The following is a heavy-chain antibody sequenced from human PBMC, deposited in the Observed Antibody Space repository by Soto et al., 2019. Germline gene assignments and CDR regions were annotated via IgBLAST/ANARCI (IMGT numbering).Heavy chain of an antibody. J-gene: IGHJ4*02. Sequence: EVELLESGGGLVQPGGSLRLSCAASGFTFSTYAMGWVRQAPGKGLEWVSVVSSGGGRPYADSVKGRFTASRDNSKNTLSLQMSSLRADDTAVYYCAKRRGAGGNFDYWGQGALVTVPS. CDR3: AKRRGAGGNFDY. CDR1: GFTFSTYA. D-gene: IGHD2-15*01. CDR2: VSSGGGR. V-gene: IGHV3-23*01.